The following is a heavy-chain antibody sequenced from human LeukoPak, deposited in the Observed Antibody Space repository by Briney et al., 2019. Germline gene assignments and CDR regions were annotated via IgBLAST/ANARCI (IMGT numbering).Heavy chain of an antibody. CDR1: GFTFSSYE. J-gene: IGHJ4*02. D-gene: IGHD3-10*01. Sequence: PGGSLRLSCAASGFTFSSYEMNWVRQAPGKGLEWVPYISSSGSTIYYADSVKGRFTISRDNAKNSLYLQMNSLRAEDTAVYYCARDASPRGFDYWGQGTLVTVSS. CDR3: ARDASPRGFDY. CDR2: ISSSGSTI. V-gene: IGHV3-48*03.